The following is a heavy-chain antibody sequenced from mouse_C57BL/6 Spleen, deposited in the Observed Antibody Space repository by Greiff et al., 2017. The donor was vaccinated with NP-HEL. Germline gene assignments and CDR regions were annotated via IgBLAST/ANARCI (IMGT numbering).Heavy chain of an antibody. CDR1: GYSITSGYY. CDR2: ISYDGSN. V-gene: IGHV3-6*01. CDR3: ARDGRDYAMDY. Sequence: ESGPGLVKPSQSLSLTCSVTGYSITSGYYWNWIRQFPGNKLEWMGYISYDGSNNYNPSLKNRISITRDTSKNQLFLKLNSVTTEDTATYYCARDGRDYAMDYWGQGTSVTVSS. J-gene: IGHJ4*01.